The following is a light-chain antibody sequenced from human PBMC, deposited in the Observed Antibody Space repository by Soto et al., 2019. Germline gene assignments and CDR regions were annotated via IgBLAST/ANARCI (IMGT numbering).Light chain of an antibody. CDR3: PHYGLSAL. Sequence: EIVLTQSPGTLSLSPGERATLSCRASQSVSSSYLAWYQQKPGQAPRLLIYDASRATGIPDRFSASGSGTHFTLAITRLEPEDCAVYYCPHYGLSALFDPGTKV. CDR1: QSVSSSY. J-gene: IGKJ3*01. V-gene: IGKV3-20*01. CDR2: DAS.